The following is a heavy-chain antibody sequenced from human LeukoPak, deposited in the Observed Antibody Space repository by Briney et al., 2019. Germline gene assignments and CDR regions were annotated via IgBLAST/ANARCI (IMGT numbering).Heavy chain of an antibody. CDR2: IHASGST. Sequence: SETLSLTCSVSGVSITSYYWSWIRQPAGKGLEWIGRIHASGSTTYNPSLKSRVTMSVDTSKNQFSLNLSSVTAADTAVYYCTRDSGVGGEDKFVAWGQGTLVTVSS. V-gene: IGHV4-4*07. D-gene: IGHD3-10*01. CDR1: GVSITSYY. J-gene: IGHJ5*02. CDR3: TRDSGVGGEDKFVA.